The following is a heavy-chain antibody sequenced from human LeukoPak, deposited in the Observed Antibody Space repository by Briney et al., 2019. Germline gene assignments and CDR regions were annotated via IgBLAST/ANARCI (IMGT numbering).Heavy chain of an antibody. J-gene: IGHJ4*02. CDR1: VGTFSDYS. CDR2: IIPILNVP. CDR3: ARDRPRARYFDY. Sequence: GASVTVSCKASVGTFSDYSISWVRQAPGQGLEWMGRIIPILNVPNYAQKFEGRVTITADKSTGTAYMELSSLKSEDTAVYFCARDRPRARYFDYWGQGTLVTVSS. D-gene: IGHD2-15*01. V-gene: IGHV1-69*04.